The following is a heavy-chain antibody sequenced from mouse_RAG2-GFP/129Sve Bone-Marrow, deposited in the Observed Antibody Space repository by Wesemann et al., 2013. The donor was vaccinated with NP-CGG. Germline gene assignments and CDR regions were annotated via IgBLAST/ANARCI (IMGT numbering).Heavy chain of an antibody. CDR2: ISTYSGNT. Sequence: VISTYSGNTNYNQKFKGKATMTVDKSSSTAYMELARLTSEDSAIYYCARGWDYFDYWGQGTTLTVSS. V-gene: IGHV1S137*01. D-gene: IGHD1-1*02. CDR3: ARGWDYFDY. J-gene: IGHJ2*01.